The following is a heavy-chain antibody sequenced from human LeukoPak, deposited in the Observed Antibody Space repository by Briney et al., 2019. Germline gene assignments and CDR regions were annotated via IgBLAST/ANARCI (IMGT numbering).Heavy chain of an antibody. CDR3: GTCSGGSCYYGMDV. J-gene: IGHJ6*02. V-gene: IGHV4-61*01. CDR2: IYYGGST. CDR1: GGPVSSGSYY. D-gene: IGHD2-15*01. Sequence: SETLSLTCTVSGGPVSSGSYYWSWIRQPPGKGLEWIGYIYYGGSTNYNPSLKSRVTISVDTSKNQFSLKLSSVTAADTAVYYCGTCSGGSCYYGMDVWGQGTTVTVSS.